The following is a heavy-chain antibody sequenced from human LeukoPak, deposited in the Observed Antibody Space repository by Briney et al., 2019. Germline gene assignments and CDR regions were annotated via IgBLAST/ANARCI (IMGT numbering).Heavy chain of an antibody. Sequence: GGSLRLSCAASGFTVGSNYMSWVRQAPGKGLEWVSIIYSGGSTYYADSVKGRFTISRDNSKNTLYLQMNSLRADDTAVYYCARYSSGWYVDWGQGTLVTVSS. CDR1: GFTVGSNY. CDR2: IYSGGST. CDR3: ARYSSGWYVD. D-gene: IGHD6-19*01. J-gene: IGHJ4*02. V-gene: IGHV3-53*01.